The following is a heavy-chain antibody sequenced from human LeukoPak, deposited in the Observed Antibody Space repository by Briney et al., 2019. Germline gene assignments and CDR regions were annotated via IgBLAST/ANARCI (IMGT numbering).Heavy chain of an antibody. CDR3: ARGWGAITIFGVPTGGFDP. V-gene: IGHV4-59*01. CDR1: GGSISSYY. J-gene: IGHJ5*02. CDR2: IYYSGST. Sequence: SETLSLTCTVSGGSISSYYWSWIRQPPGKGLEWIGYIYYSGSTNYNPYLKSRVTISVDTSKNQFSLKLSSVTAADTAVYYCARGWGAITIFGVPTGGFDPWGQGTLVTVSS. D-gene: IGHD3-3*01.